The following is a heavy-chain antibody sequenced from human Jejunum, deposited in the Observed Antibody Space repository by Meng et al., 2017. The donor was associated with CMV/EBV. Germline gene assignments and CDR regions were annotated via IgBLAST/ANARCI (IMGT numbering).Heavy chain of an antibody. CDR1: GFIFSDYG. Sequence: GFIFSDYGMSWVRQAPGKGLEWVANIKGDGSAKYSADSVKGRFTIARDNAKWTLYLQMTSLRVEDTAVYYCAKWVVPPGVGYGLDVWGQGTAVTVSS. V-gene: IGHV3-7*01. CDR3: AKWVVPPGVGYGLDV. J-gene: IGHJ6*02. D-gene: IGHD2-2*01. CDR2: IKGDGSAK.